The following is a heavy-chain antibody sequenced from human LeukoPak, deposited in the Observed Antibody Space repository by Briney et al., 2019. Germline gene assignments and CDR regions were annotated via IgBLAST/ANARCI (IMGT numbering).Heavy chain of an antibody. D-gene: IGHD2-2*01. CDR2: INHSGRS. J-gene: IGHJ5*02. Sequence: SETLSLTCAVYGGSFRGYYWTWIRQVPGKGLEWVGEINHSGRSNYNPSLKSRVTISVDTSKDQFSLNLSSVTATDTAVYYCARGPVVYSWYQLPRGFGPWGQGTLVTVSS. CDR3: ARGPVVYSWYQLPRGFGP. CDR1: GGSFRGYY. V-gene: IGHV4-34*01.